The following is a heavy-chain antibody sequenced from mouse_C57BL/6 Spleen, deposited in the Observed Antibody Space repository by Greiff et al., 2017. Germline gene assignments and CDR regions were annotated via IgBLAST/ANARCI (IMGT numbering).Heavy chain of an antibody. CDR2: IDPANGNT. CDR3: ARSAYSSSYDAMDY. CDR1: GFNIKNTY. D-gene: IGHD1-1*01. J-gene: IGHJ4*01. Sequence: QLQQSVAELVRPGASVKLSCTASGFNIKNTYMHWVKQRPEQGLEWIGMIDPANGNTKYAPKFQGKATITADTSSNTAYLQLSSLTSEDAAIYYCARSAYSSSYDAMDYWGQGTSVTVSS. V-gene: IGHV14-3*01.